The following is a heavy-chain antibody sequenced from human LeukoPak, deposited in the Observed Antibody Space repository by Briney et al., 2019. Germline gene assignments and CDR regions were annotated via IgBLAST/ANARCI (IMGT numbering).Heavy chain of an antibody. CDR1: GGSISSGGYY. CDR3: ARHGVRAYSYGFDY. V-gene: IGHV4-61*08. J-gene: IGHJ4*02. CDR2: IYYSGST. D-gene: IGHD5-18*01. Sequence: PSETLSLTCTVSGGSISSGGYYWSWIRQHPGKGLEWIGYIYYSGSTNYNPSLKSRVTISVDTSKNQFSLKLSSVTAADTAVYYCARHGVRAYSYGFDYWGQGTLVTVSS.